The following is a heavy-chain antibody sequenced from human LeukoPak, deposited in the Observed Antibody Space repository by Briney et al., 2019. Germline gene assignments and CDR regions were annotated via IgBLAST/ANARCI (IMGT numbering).Heavy chain of an antibody. CDR3: ARSRREQQLDS. J-gene: IGHJ4*02. D-gene: IGHD6-13*01. CDR2: INPNSGGT. V-gene: IGHV1-2*02. CDR1: GYTFIDYF. Sequence: ASVKVSCTASGYTFIDYFIHWVRQAPGQGLEWMGWINPNSGGTNYGQKFQGRVAMTRYTSISTAYMELTSLRSDDTAVYYCARSRREQQLDSWGQGTLVTVSS.